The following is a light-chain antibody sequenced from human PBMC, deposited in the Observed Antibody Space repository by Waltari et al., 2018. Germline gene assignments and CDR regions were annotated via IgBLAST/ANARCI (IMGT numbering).Light chain of an antibody. CDR1: SSNIGSNY. CDR3: AAWDDSLSGVV. Sequence: QSVLTQSPSASGTPGPRVTISCSGSSSNIGSNYVFWYQPLPGTAPKLLIYRNNQRPSGVPDRFSGSKSGTSASLAISGLRSEDEADYYCAAWDDSLSGVVFGGGTKLTVL. J-gene: IGLJ2*01. CDR2: RNN. V-gene: IGLV1-47*01.